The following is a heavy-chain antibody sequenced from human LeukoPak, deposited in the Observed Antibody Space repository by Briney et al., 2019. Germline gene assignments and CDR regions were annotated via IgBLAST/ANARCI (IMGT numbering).Heavy chain of an antibody. J-gene: IGHJ3*02. V-gene: IGHV4-61*02. CDR2: IQTSGST. D-gene: IGHD2-8*01. CDR1: GGSISSGGYY. CDR3: ARVGPYCTNGVCYPTDAFDI. Sequence: SQTLSLTCTVSGGSISSGGYYWNWIRQPAGKGLEWIGRIQTSGSTNYNPSLNSRVTISVDTSENQFSLELRSVTAADAAVYYCARVGPYCTNGVCYPTDAFDIWGQGTMVAVSS.